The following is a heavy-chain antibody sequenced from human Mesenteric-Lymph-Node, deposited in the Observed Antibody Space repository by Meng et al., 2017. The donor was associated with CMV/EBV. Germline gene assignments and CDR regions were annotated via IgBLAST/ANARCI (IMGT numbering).Heavy chain of an antibody. D-gene: IGHD1-14*01. CDR3: AKGDAAMDRISY. Sequence: GESLKISCAASGFSFSTFAMHWVRQAPGKGLEWVAVIWPDGSKAYYEDSVKGRFAISRDNSKNALYLQMSSLRAEDTAVYYCAKGDAAMDRISYWGQGTLVTAPQ. CDR2: IWPDGSKA. CDR1: GFSFSTFA. J-gene: IGHJ4*02. V-gene: IGHV3-33*06.